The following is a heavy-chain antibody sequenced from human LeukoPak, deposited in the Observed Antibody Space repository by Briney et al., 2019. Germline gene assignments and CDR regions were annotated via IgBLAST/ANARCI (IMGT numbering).Heavy chain of an antibody. J-gene: IGHJ4*02. CDR3: ARVTGYRIEDYFDY. Sequence: SETLPLTCTVSGYSISSGYYWGWIRQPPGKGLEWIGYIYYSGSTNYNPSLKSRVTISVETSKNEFSLKLRSVTAADTAVYYCARVTGYRIEDYFDYWGQGTLVTVSS. CDR1: GYSISSGYY. V-gene: IGHV4-61*01. D-gene: IGHD6-13*01. CDR2: IYYSGST.